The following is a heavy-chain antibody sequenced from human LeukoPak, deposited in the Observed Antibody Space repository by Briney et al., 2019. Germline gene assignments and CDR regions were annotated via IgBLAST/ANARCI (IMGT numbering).Heavy chain of an antibody. CDR2: INPSGGST. CDR3: ARAEGDYYDSSAGYYFDY. D-gene: IGHD3-22*01. Sequence: ASVKVSCKASGYTFTSYYMHWVRQAPGQGLEWMGIINPSGGSTSYAQKFQGRVTMTRDMSTSTVYMELSSLRSEDTAVYYCARAEGDYYDSSAGYYFDYWGQGTLVTVSS. CDR1: GYTFTSYY. V-gene: IGHV1-46*01. J-gene: IGHJ4*02.